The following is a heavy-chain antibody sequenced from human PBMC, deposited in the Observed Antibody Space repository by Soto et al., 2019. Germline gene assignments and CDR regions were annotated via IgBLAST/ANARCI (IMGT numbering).Heavy chain of an antibody. CDR3: ARDLGNGLDF. D-gene: IGHD3-16*01. V-gene: IGHV3-33*01. Sequence: GGSLRLSCATSGFTFGRHGMHWVRQAPGKGLEWVAVIWYDGSNQNYADSVKGRFIISRDYTKNTLYLQMNSLRAEDTAVYHCARDLGNGLDFWGPGTLVTVSS. CDR2: IWYDGSNQ. J-gene: IGHJ4*02. CDR1: GFTFGRHG.